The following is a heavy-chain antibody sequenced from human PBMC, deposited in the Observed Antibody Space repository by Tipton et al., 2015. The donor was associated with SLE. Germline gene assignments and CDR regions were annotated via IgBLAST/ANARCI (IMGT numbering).Heavy chain of an antibody. CDR2: ISTYSGNT. J-gene: IGHJ3*02. CDR3: ARVWDYGDAFDI. V-gene: IGHV1-18*01. CDR1: NYTFSNYH. D-gene: IGHD4-17*01. Sequence: QVQLVQSGAEVREPGASVKVSCKASNYTFSNYHISWLRQARGQGLQWMGWISTYSGNTNYAQILQGRVTMTTDTSTTTVYMELRSLRYDDTAVYYCARVWDYGDAFDIWGQGTMVTVSS.